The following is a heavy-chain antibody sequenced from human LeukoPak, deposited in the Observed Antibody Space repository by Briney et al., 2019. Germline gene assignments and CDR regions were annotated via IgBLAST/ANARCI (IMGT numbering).Heavy chain of an antibody. Sequence: PGGSLRLSCAASGFTFSGNFMSWVRQPPGKGLEGVSVVYNIGTTFYADSVKGRFTISRDDSKNTLYLQMNSLGAEDTAVYYCAREGGDCSTTSCPLGVWGQGTTVTVSS. CDR3: AREGGDCSTTSCPLGV. CDR1: GFTFSGNF. D-gene: IGHD2-2*01. V-gene: IGHV3-66*01. CDR2: VYNIGTT. J-gene: IGHJ6*02.